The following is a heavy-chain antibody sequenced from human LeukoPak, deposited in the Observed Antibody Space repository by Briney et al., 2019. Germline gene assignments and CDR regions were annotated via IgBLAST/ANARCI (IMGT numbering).Heavy chain of an antibody. Sequence: SETLSLTCTVSGGSISIYYWSWIRQSPGKGLEWIGYMYYSGSTNYNPSLKSRVTISVDTSKDQFSLKLSSVTAADTAVYYCARDRSLYYYDSSGAPEVWGQGTLVTVSS. V-gene: IGHV4-59*01. CDR3: ARDRSLYYYDSSGAPEV. D-gene: IGHD3-22*01. J-gene: IGHJ4*02. CDR1: GGSISIYY. CDR2: MYYSGST.